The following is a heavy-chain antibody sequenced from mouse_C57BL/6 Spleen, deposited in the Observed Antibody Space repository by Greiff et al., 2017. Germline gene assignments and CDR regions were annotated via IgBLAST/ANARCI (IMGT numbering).Heavy chain of an antibody. CDR1: GYSFTDYN. J-gene: IGHJ4*01. Sequence: EVKLMESGPELVKPGASVRISCKASGYSFTDYNMNWVKQSNGKSLEWIGVINPNYGTTSYNQKFKGKATLTVDQSSSTAYMQLNSLTSEDSAVYYCARRETGTPYAMDYWGQGTSVTVSS. CDR3: ARRETGTPYAMDY. D-gene: IGHD4-1*01. CDR2: INPNYGTT. V-gene: IGHV1-39*01.